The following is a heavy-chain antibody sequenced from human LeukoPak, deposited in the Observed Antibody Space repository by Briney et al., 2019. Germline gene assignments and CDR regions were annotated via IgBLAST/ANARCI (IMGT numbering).Heavy chain of an antibody. V-gene: IGHV4-59*12. J-gene: IGHJ3*02. CDR3: ARDSYSSSPYGFDI. CDR1: GGSISSYY. D-gene: IGHD6-13*01. Sequence: SETLSLTCTVSGGSISSYYWSWIRQPPGKGLEWIGSIYYSGSTYYNASLKSRVTISIDTSKNQFSLKLSSVTAADTAVYYCARDSYSSSPYGFDIWGQGTMVTVSP. CDR2: IYYSGST.